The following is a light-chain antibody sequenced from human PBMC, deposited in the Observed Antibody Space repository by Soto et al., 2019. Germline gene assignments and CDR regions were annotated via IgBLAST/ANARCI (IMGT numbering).Light chain of an antibody. CDR3: SSYTSSYTYV. Sequence: QSVLTQPASVSGSPGQSITISCAGTSADIGAFNYVSWYQHHPGKAPKLLIYDVSDRPSGVSTRFSASKSANTASLTISGLQAEDEADYYCSSYTSSYTYVFGTGTKVTVL. V-gene: IGLV2-14*03. J-gene: IGLJ1*01. CDR1: SADIGAFNY. CDR2: DVS.